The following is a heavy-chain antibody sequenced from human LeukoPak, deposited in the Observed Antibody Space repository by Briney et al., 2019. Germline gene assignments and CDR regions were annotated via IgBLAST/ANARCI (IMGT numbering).Heavy chain of an antibody. CDR2: ISYDGSNK. V-gene: IGHV3-30*04. Sequence: GGSLRLSCAASGFTFSSYAMHWVRQAPGKGLEWVAVISYDGSNKYYADSVKGRFTISRDNAKNSLYLQMDSLRAEDTAVYYCARGIYDYVWGSYRTFYYYYYYMDVWGKGTTVTVSS. D-gene: IGHD3-16*02. CDR3: ARGIYDYVWGSYRTFYYYYYYMDV. J-gene: IGHJ6*03. CDR1: GFTFSSYA.